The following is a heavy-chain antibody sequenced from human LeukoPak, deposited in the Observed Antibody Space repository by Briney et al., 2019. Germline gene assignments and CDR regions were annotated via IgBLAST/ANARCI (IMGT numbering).Heavy chain of an antibody. J-gene: IGHJ4*02. CDR2: INPNSGGT. D-gene: IGHD6-6*01. CDR3: ASEPWSVRSSSVIH. CDR1: GYTFTGYY. Sequence: GASVKVSCKASGYTFTGYYMHWVRQAPGQGLEWMGWINPNSGGTNYAQKFQGRVTMTRDTSISTAYMEPSRLRSDDTAVYYCASEPWSVRSSSVIHWGQGTLVTVSS. V-gene: IGHV1-2*02.